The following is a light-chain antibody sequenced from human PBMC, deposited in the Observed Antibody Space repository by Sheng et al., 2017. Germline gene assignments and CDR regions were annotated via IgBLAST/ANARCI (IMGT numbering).Light chain of an antibody. CDR1: QSITDS. V-gene: IGKV1-5*03. Sequence: DIQMTQSPSTLSASVGDRVTITCRASQSITDSLAWYQQKPGKAPNLLIYKASTLQSGVPSRFSGGGSGTEFTLTISSLQPDDFATYYCQQYQSYPHTFGQGTKLEI. CDR2: KAS. J-gene: IGKJ2*01. CDR3: QQYQSYPHT.